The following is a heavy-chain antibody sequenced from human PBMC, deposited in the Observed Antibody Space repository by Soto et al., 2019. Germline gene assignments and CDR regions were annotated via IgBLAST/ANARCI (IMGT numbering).Heavy chain of an antibody. D-gene: IGHD3-9*01. J-gene: IGHJ4*02. Sequence: SETLSLTCTVSGGSISSGDYYWSWIRQPPGKGLEWIGYIYYSGSTYYNPSLKSRVTISVDTSKNQFSLKLSSVTAADTAVYYCASLKHHYDILTGYQSPFDYWGQGTLVTVSS. CDR3: ASLKHHYDILTGYQSPFDY. CDR1: GGSISSGDYY. CDR2: IYYSGST. V-gene: IGHV4-30-4*01.